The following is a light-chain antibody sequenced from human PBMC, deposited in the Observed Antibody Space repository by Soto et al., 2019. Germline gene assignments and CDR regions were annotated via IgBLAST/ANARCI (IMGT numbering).Light chain of an antibody. J-gene: IGLJ1*01. CDR3: SSYPSSSTIYV. Sequence: QSVLTQPASVSGSPGQSITISCTGTSSDVGGYNYVSWYQQHPGKAPKLMIYEVSNRPSGVSNRFSGSKSGNTASLTISGLQAEHEADYYCSSYPSSSTIYVLGNGTKVTV. V-gene: IGLV2-14*01. CDR2: EVS. CDR1: SSDVGGYNY.